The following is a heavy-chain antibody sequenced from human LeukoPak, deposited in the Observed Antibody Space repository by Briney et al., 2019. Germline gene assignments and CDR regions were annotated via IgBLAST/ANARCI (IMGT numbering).Heavy chain of an antibody. CDR2: INHSGST. Sequence: SETLSLTCAVYGGSFSGYYWSWIRQPPGKGLEWIGEINHSGSTNYNPSLKSRVTISVDTSKNQSSLKLSSVTAADTAVYYCARGRPGVGVRKAGKFDPWGQGTLVTVSS. V-gene: IGHV4-34*01. J-gene: IGHJ5*02. CDR1: GGSFSGYY. CDR3: ARGRPGVGVRKAGKFDP. D-gene: IGHD1-26*01.